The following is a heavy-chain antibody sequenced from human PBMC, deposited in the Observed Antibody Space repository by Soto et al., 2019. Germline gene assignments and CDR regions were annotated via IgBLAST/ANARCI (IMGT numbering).Heavy chain of an antibody. CDR3: ARSVAVPGAHIDY. Sequence: SETLSLTCSVSGGAISGSYWSWVRQSPGKGLEWLGYVYYTGSTNYSPSLRSRVSISVDTSKNEFSLRLSSVTAADTAVYFCARSVAVPGAHIDYWGQGTQVTV. V-gene: IGHV4-59*01. CDR1: GGAISGSY. CDR2: VYYTGST. D-gene: IGHD6-19*01. J-gene: IGHJ4*02.